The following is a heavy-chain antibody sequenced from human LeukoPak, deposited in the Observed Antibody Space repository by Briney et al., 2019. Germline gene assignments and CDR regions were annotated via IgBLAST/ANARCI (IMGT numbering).Heavy chain of an antibody. CDR2: IGAGGTFT. J-gene: IGHJ4*02. D-gene: IGHD2-15*01. V-gene: IGHV3-23*01. CDR3: AKYVVGGSSYYFDY. Sequence: PRGSLRLSCTASGFSFTSYAMNWVSPAPGRGLEWVSGIGAGGTFTYYADSVKGLFTIFRDNSRNTLYLQMNSLRAEDTAVYYCAKYVVGGSSYYFDYWGQGTLVTVSS. CDR1: GFSFTSYA.